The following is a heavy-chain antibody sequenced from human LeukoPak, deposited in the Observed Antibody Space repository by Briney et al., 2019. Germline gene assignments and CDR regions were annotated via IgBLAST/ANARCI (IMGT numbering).Heavy chain of an antibody. V-gene: IGHV4-4*09. D-gene: IGHD3-10*01. CDR2: IYTSGST. CDR3: ARSRGRKVTPFDY. J-gene: IGHJ4*02. Sequence: SETLSLTCTVSGGSISTYYWSWIRQPPGKGPEWIGYIYTSGSTDYNPSLKSRVTISLDTSNNQFSLNLNSVTAADTAVYYCARSRGRKVTPFDYWGQGILVTVSS. CDR1: GGSISTYY.